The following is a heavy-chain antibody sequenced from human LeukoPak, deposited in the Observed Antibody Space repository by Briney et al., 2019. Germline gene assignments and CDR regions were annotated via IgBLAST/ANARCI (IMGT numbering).Heavy chain of an antibody. CDR3: VGDQVDDTGYLR. CDR2: INGDGRTT. D-gene: IGHD5-12*01. CDR1: GFIFSTYT. J-gene: IGHJ4*02. Sequence: QPGGSLRLSCSASGFIFSTYTMYWVRRAPGKGLEYVSVINGDGRTTYYIDSVKGRFTISRDNSKNTLYLQMSSLSTEDTAVYYCVGDQVDDTGYLRWGQGTRVTVSA. V-gene: IGHV3-64D*06.